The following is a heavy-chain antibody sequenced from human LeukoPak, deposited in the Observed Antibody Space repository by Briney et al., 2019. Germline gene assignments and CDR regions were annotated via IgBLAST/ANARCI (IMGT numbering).Heavy chain of an antibody. CDR1: GGSISSGDYY. Sequence: PSQTLSLTCTVSGGSISSGDYYWSWIRQPPGKGLEWIGYIYYSGSTYYNPSLKSRVTISVDTSKNQFSLKLSSVTAADTAVYYCARFPSRKMATKDGIIWGQGTMVTVSS. J-gene: IGHJ3*02. D-gene: IGHD5-24*01. V-gene: IGHV4-30-4*08. CDR3: ARFPSRKMATKDGII. CDR2: IYYSGST.